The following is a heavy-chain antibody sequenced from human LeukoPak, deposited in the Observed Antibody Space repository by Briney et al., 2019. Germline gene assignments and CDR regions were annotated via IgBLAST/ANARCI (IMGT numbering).Heavy chain of an antibody. CDR2: INPNSGGT. J-gene: IGHJ3*02. V-gene: IGHV1-2*02. CDR3: ARVPSTYYYDSSGDAFDI. CDR1: GYTFTGYY. D-gene: IGHD3-22*01. Sequence: GASVKVSCKASGYTFTGYYMHWVRQAPGQGLEWMGWINPNSGGTNYAQEFQGRVTMTRDTSISTAYMELSRLRSDDTAVYYCARVPSTYYYDSSGDAFDIWGQGTMVTVSS.